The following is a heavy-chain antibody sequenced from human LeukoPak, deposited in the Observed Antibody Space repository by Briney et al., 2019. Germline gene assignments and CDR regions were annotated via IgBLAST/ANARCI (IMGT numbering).Heavy chain of an antibody. CDR1: GLTFSSYG. CDR2: IWSDGRNG. V-gene: IGHV3-30*02. J-gene: IGHJ4*02. CDR3: ATDGAHYDIDY. D-gene: IGHD3-3*01. Sequence: GGSLRLSCAASGLTFSSYGMHWVRQAPGKGLEWVAFIWSDGRNGYYADSVKGRFTISRDNSKNTLYLQMNSLRAEDTAVYYCATDGAHYDIDYWGQGTLVTVSS.